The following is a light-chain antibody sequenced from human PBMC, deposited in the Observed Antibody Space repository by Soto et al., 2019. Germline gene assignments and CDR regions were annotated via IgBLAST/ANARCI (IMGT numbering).Light chain of an antibody. CDR3: SSYAGSNNLL. CDR1: SSDVGGYNY. Sequence: QSALTQPPSASGSPGQSVTISCTGTSSDVGGYNYVSWYQQHPGKAPKLMIYEVSKRPSGVPDRFSGSKSGNXASLTVSGLQAEDEADYYCSSYAGSNNLLFGGGTKLTVL. CDR2: EVS. V-gene: IGLV2-8*01. J-gene: IGLJ3*02.